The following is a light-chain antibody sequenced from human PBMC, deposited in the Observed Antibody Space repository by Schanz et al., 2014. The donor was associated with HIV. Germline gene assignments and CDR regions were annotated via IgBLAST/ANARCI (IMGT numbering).Light chain of an antibody. CDR1: GSDVGSYNV. CDR3: CSYAGAGSTTFVM. CDR2: EGS. V-gene: IGLV2-23*01. Sequence: QSALTQPASVSGSPGQSITISCTGTGSDVGSYNVVSWYQQHPGKAPKVMIYEGSKRPSGVSNRFSGSKSGNTASLTISGLRAEDEADYYCCSYAGAGSTTFVMFGGGTKLTVL. J-gene: IGLJ3*02.